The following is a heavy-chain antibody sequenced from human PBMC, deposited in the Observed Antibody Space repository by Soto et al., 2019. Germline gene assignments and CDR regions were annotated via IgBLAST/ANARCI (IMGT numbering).Heavy chain of an antibody. V-gene: IGHV5-10-1*01. CDR2: IDPSDSYT. CDR1: GYSFTSYW. Sequence: PGESLKISCKGSGYSFTSYWISWVRQMPGKGLEWMGRIDPSDSYTNYSPSFQGHVTISADKSISTAYLQWSSLKAPDTAMYYCARLARVVGGFVGYYYGMDVWGQGTTVTVSS. J-gene: IGHJ6*02. CDR3: ARLARVVGGFVGYYYGMDV. D-gene: IGHD2-2*01.